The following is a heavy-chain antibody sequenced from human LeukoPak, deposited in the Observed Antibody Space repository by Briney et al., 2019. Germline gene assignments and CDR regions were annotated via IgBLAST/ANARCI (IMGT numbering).Heavy chain of an antibody. CDR2: IHPGDSET. CDR3: ARRGRGSDGYNNR. Sequence: GESLKISCEASGYSFSTFWIGWVRQVPGKGLEWMGIIHPGDSETRYSPSFQGQVTISTDKSISTTYLQWNSLKASDTAIYYCARRGRGSDGYNNRWGQGTLVTVSS. V-gene: IGHV5-51*01. J-gene: IGHJ4*02. CDR1: GYSFSTFW. D-gene: IGHD5-24*01.